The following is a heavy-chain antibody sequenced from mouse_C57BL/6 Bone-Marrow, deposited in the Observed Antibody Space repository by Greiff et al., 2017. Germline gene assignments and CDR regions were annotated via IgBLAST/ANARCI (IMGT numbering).Heavy chain of an antibody. Sequence: VQLQQSGAELVRPGASVKLSCTASGFNIKDDYMHWVKQRPEQGLEWIGWIDPENGDTAYASKFQGKATITVDTSANTAYLQLSSLTSEDTAFYYCTRVAYWGQGTLVTVSA. CDR2: IDPENGDT. V-gene: IGHV14-4*01. J-gene: IGHJ3*01. CDR3: TRVAY. CDR1: GFNIKDDY.